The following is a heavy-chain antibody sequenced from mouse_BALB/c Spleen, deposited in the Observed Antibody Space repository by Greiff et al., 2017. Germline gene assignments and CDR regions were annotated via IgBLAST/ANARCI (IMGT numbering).Heavy chain of an antibody. D-gene: IGHD1-1*01. Sequence: QVQLQQPGAELVKPGASVKLSCKASGYTFTSYWMHWVKQRPGQGLEWIGEINPSNGRTNYNEKFKSKATLTVDKSSSTAYMQLSSLTSEDSAVYYCAREGIGRYGSSPFAYWGQGTLVTVSA. V-gene: IGHV1S81*02. CDR2: INPSNGRT. CDR3: AREGIGRYGSSPFAY. CDR1: GYTFTSYW. J-gene: IGHJ3*01.